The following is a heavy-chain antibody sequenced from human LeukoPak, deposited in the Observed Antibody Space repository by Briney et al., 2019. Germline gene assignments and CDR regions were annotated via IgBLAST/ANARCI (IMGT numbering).Heavy chain of an antibody. D-gene: IGHD3-3*01. Sequence: PGGSLRLSCAASGFTFSDYYMSWIRQAPGKGLEWVANIKQDGSEKYYVDSVKGRFTISRDNAKNSLYLQMNSLRAEDTAVYYCARALDFWSGYSNWGQGTLVTVSS. CDR3: ARALDFWSGYSN. V-gene: IGHV3-7*01. J-gene: IGHJ4*02. CDR1: GFTFSDYY. CDR2: IKQDGSEK.